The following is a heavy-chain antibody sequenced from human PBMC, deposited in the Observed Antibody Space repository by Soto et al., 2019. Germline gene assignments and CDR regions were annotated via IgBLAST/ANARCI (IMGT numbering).Heavy chain of an antibody. V-gene: IGHV1-2*04. Sequence: GASVKVSCKASGYTFTGYYLHWMRQAPGQGLEWMGWINPNNGGTNYAQKFQGWVTMTRDTSVSTVYMELSRLKSDDTAVYYCARGPNTGSFDYWGQGTLVTVS. J-gene: IGHJ4*02. CDR2: INPNNGGT. D-gene: IGHD1-1*01. CDR1: GYTFTGYY. CDR3: ARGPNTGSFDY.